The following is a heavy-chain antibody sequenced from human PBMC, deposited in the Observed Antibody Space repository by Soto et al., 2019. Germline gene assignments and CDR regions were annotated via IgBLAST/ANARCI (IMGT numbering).Heavy chain of an antibody. CDR3: ARGGVFFFAAPTNPFDY. CDR2: MNPNSGNT. CDR1: GYTFTSYD. D-gene: IGHD3-10*01. J-gene: IGHJ4*02. Sequence: GASVKVSCKASGYTFTSYDINWARQATGQGLEWMGWMNPNSGNTGYAQKFQGRVTMTRNTSISTAYMELSSLRSEDTAVYYCARGGVFFFAAPTNPFDYWGQGTLVTVSS. V-gene: IGHV1-8*02.